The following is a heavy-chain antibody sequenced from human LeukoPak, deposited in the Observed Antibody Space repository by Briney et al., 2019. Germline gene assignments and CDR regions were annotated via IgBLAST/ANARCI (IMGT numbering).Heavy chain of an antibody. V-gene: IGHV4-61*02. D-gene: IGHD3-22*01. Sequence: PSETLSLTCTVSGGSISSGSYYWSWIRQPAGKGLEWIGRIYTSGSTNYNPSLKSRVTISVDTSKNQFSLKLSSVTAADTAVYYCARDLYDYYDSSGSLDYWGQGTLVTVSS. CDR2: IYTSGST. CDR3: ARDLYDYYDSSGSLDY. CDR1: GGSISSGSYY. J-gene: IGHJ4*02.